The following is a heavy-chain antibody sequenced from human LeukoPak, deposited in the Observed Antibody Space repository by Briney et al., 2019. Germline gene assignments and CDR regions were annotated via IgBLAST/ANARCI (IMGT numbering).Heavy chain of an antibody. CDR2: INSDGSST. CDR1: GFTFSSYW. J-gene: IGHJ6*03. CDR3: ARPPGAYYYYMDV. Sequence: PGGSLRLSCAASGFTFSSYWMHWVRQAPGKGLVWVSRINSDGSSTSYADSVKGRFTISRDNAKNTLYLQMNSLRAEDTAVYYSARPPGAYYYYMDVWGKGTTVTVSS. V-gene: IGHV3-74*01. D-gene: IGHD7-27*01.